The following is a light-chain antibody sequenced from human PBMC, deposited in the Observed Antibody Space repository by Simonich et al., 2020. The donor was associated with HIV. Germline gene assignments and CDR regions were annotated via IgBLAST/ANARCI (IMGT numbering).Light chain of an antibody. CDR2: GAS. Sequence: DIVMTQSPATLSVSPGERATLSCRASQSVSSHLTWYQQKPGQAPRLLIYGASTRATGIPARFSGSGSGTEFTLTISSLQSEDFATYYCQQSYSTPMYTFGQGTKLEIK. V-gene: IGKV3-15*01. J-gene: IGKJ2*01. CDR3: QQSYSTPMYT. CDR1: QSVSSH.